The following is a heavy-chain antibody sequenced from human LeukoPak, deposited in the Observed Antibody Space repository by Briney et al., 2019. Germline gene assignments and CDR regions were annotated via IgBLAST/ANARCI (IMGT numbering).Heavy chain of an antibody. CDR1: GFTFSSYS. V-gene: IGHV3-21*01. D-gene: IGHD5-18*01. CDR2: ISSSSSYI. CDR3: ARRLYSSGYYYGMDV. J-gene: IGHJ6*02. Sequence: PGGSLRLSCAASGFTFSSYSMNWVRQAPGKGLEWVTSISSSSSYIYYADSVKGRFTISRDNAKNSLYLQMNSLRAEDTAVYYCARRLYSSGYYYGMDVWGQGITVTVSS.